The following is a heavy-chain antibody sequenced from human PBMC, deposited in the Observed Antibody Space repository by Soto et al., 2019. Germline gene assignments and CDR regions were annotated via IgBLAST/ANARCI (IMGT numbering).Heavy chain of an antibody. CDR3: ALSILGYCSSTSCYTGAYDY. D-gene: IGHD2-2*02. CDR2: IYWNDDK. J-gene: IGHJ4*02. CDR1: GFSLSTSGVG. Sequence: QITLKESGPTLVNPTQTLTLTCTFSGFSLSTSGVGVGWIRQPPGKALEWLALIYWNDDKRYSPSLKSRLTITKDTSKNQVVLTMTNMDPVDTATYYCALSILGYCSSTSCYTGAYDYWGQGTLVTVSS. V-gene: IGHV2-5*01.